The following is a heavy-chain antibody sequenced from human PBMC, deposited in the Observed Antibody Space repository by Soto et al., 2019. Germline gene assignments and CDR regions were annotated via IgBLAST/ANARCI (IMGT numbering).Heavy chain of an antibody. CDR2: ISTSSSYI. CDR1: VFTFSSYD. D-gene: IGHD5-18*01. Sequence: GWSLRLSCSASVFTFSSYDMNWFRQAPGKGLEWVSSISTSSSYIYYADSVKGRFTISRDNAKNSLNLQMNSLRVEDTAVYYCAAALGTYSPFDYWGQGTPVTVSS. J-gene: IGHJ4*02. CDR3: AAALGTYSPFDY. V-gene: IGHV3-21*01.